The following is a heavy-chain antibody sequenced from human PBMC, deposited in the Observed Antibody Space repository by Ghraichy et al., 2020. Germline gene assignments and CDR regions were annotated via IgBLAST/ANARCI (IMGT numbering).Heavy chain of an antibody. CDR2: IDTTGLKT. CDR1: GFTFRTYA. CDR3: VRVMSRRQSWLGYVDL. D-gene: IGHD5-18*01. J-gene: IGHJ4*02. V-gene: IGHV3-64D*06. Sequence: GGSLRLSCSASGFTFRTYAVYWVRQAPGKGLEYVSAIDTTGLKTYYADSVKGRFAMSRDLSKNTVSLEMSGLRRDDTAMYYCVRVMSRRQSWLGYVDLWGQGTRVTVSS.